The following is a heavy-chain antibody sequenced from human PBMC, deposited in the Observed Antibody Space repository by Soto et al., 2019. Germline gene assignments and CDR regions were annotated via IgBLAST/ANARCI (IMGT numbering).Heavy chain of an antibody. V-gene: IGHV1-69*13. Sequence: SVKVSCKASGGSFSSYAISWVRQAPGEGLEWMGGIIPIFGTANYAQKFQGRVTITADESTSTAYMELSSLRSEDTAVYYCARVKSGSLYKYHYYGMDVWGQGTTVTVSS. D-gene: IGHD6-13*01. CDR2: IIPIFGTA. CDR3: ARVKSGSLYKYHYYGMDV. CDR1: GGSFSSYA. J-gene: IGHJ6*02.